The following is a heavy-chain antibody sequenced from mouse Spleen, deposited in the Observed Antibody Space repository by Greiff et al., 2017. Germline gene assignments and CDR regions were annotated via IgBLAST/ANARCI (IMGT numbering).Heavy chain of an antibody. D-gene: IGHD2-10*01. CDR3: ARTSYGNLAMDY. J-gene: IGHJ4*01. Sequence: VQLQQPGAELVKPGASVKLSCKASGYTFTSYWMHWVKQRPGQGLEWIGEINPSNGRTNYNEKFKSKATLTVDKSSSTAYMQLSSLTSEDSAVYYCARTSYGNLAMDYWGQGTSVTVSA. CDR2: INPSNGRT. V-gene: IGHV1S81*02. CDR1: GYTFTSYW.